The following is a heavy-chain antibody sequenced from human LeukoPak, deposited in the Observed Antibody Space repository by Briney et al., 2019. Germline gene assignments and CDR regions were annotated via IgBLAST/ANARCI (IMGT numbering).Heavy chain of an antibody. Sequence: PGGSLRLSCAASGFMFDDYAMHWVRQVPGRGLEWVSLISGDGVSSFYADSVKGRFTTSRDNAKNSLYLQMNSLRDEDTAVYYCASQQFGPWGQGTLVTVSS. D-gene: IGHD5-24*01. CDR1: GFMFDDYA. J-gene: IGHJ5*02. V-gene: IGHV3-43*02. CDR2: ISGDGVSS. CDR3: ASQQFGP.